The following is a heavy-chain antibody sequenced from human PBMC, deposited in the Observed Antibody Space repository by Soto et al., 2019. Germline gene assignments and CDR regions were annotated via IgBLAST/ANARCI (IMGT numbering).Heavy chain of an antibody. CDR1: GNLFTRNW. CDR3: ARSSYDSSGYYCIDY. V-gene: IGHV5-51*01. D-gene: IGHD3-22*01. Sequence: GEFMTICCTCAGNLFTRNWIAWVRPMPGKGLEWMGIIYPGDSDTRYSPSFQGQVTISADKSISTAYVQWSSLQASDTAMYYCARSSYDSSGYYCIDYWGQGTLVTVSS. CDR2: IYPGDSDT. J-gene: IGHJ4*02.